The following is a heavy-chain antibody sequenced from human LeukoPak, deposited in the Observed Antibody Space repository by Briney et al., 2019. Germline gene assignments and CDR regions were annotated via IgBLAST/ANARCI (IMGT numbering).Heavy chain of an antibody. CDR3: ARGNYYGMDV. CDR2: INSDGSST. J-gene: IGHJ6*02. Sequence: PGGSLRLSCAASRFTFSSYWMHWVRQAPGKGLVWVSRINSDGSSTSYADSVKGRFTISRDNTKNTLYLQMNSLRAEDTGVYYCARGNYYGMDVWGQGTTVTVSS. V-gene: IGHV3-74*01. CDR1: RFTFSSYW.